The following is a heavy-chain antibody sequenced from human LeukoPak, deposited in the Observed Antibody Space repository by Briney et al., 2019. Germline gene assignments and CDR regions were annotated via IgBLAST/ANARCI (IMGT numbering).Heavy chain of an antibody. V-gene: IGHV4-59*08. D-gene: IGHD6-6*01. CDR2: IYYSGDT. CDR3: ARHTYARPFDF. J-gene: IGHJ4*02. Sequence: SETLSLTCTVSGDSISNYYWSWIRQPPGKGLEWIGYIYYSGDTNYNPSLKSRAAISLDTSKNQFSLTVTSVTAADTAIYYCARHTYARPFDFWGQGTLVTVSS. CDR1: GDSISNYY.